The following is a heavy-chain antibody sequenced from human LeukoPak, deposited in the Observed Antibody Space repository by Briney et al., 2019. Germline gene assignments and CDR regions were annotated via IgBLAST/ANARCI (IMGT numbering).Heavy chain of an antibody. V-gene: IGHV1-69*05. CDR3: ARARLVRGADYMDV. CDR2: IIPIFGKA. D-gene: IGHD3-10*01. Sequence: ASVKVSCKASGDTFTSYAISWVRQAPGQGLEWMGGIIPIFGKANYAQKFQGRVTITTDESTSTAYMELSSLRSEDTAVYYCARARLVRGADYMDVWGKGTTVTDSS. J-gene: IGHJ6*03. CDR1: GDTFTSYA.